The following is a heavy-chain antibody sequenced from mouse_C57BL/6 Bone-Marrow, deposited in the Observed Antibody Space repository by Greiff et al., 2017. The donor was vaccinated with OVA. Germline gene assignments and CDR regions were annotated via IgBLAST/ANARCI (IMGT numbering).Heavy chain of an antibody. Sequence: QVQLQQSGAELVRPGTSVKVSCKASGYAFTNYLIEWVKQRPGQGLEWIGVINPGSGGTNYNEKFKGKATLTADKSSSTAYMHLSSLTSEDSAVYFCAREDGSSFFDYWGQGTTLTVSS. J-gene: IGHJ2*01. CDR1: GYAFTNYL. CDR3: AREDGSSFFDY. CDR2: INPGSGGT. V-gene: IGHV1-54*01. D-gene: IGHD1-1*01.